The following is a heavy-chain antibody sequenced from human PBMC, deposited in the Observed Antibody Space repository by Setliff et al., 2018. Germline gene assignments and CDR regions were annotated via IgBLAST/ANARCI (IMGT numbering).Heavy chain of an antibody. D-gene: IGHD3-22*01. J-gene: IGHJ4*02. CDR1: GGSISSGDYY. Sequence: SETLSLTCTVSGGSISSGDYYWSWIRQPPGKGLEWIWYIYYSGRTYYNPSLKSRVTISVDTSKNQFSLKLSSVTAADTAVYYCARANPGYDSSGYYSGDVDYWGQGTLVTVSS. V-gene: IGHV4-30-4*08. CDR3: ARANPGYDSSGYYSGDVDY. CDR2: IYYSGRT.